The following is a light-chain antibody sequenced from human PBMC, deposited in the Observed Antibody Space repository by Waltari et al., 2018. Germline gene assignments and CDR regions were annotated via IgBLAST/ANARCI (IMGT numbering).Light chain of an antibody. J-gene: IGLJ2*01. Sequence: QSALTPPASVSGSPGQSITISCTGTSSDVGGYNYVSWYQQHPGKAPKLMIYDVSNRPSGVSNRFSGSKSGNTASLTISGLQAEDEADYYCSSYTSSSKRNVVFGGGTKLTVL. CDR2: DVS. V-gene: IGLV2-14*03. CDR3: SSYTSSSKRNVV. CDR1: SSDVGGYNY.